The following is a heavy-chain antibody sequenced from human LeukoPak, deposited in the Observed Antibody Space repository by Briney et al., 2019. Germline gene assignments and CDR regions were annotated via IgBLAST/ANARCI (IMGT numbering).Heavy chain of an antibody. J-gene: IGHJ4*02. Sequence: PSETLSLTCTVSGGSISSSSYYWGWIRQPPGKGLEWIGSIYYSGSTYYNPSLKSRVTISVDTSKTQFSLKLSSVTAADTAVYYCARKIGYCSSTSCYGILYFDYWGQGTLVTVSS. CDR3: ARKIGYCSSTSCYGILYFDY. CDR1: GGSISSSSYY. CDR2: IYYSGST. D-gene: IGHD2-2*01. V-gene: IGHV4-39*01.